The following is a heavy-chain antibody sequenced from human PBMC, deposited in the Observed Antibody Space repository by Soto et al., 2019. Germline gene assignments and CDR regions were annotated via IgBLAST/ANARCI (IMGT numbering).Heavy chain of an antibody. CDR1: GFTFSSYA. CDR3: AKDPGKDIVVVPAASY. CDR2: ISGSGGST. Sequence: GGSLRLSCAASGFTFSSYAMSWVRQAPGKGLEWVSAISGSGGSTYYADSVKGRFTISRGNSKNTLYLQMNSLRAEDTAVYYCAKDPGKDIVVVPAASYWGQGTLVTVSS. J-gene: IGHJ4*02. D-gene: IGHD2-2*01. V-gene: IGHV3-23*01.